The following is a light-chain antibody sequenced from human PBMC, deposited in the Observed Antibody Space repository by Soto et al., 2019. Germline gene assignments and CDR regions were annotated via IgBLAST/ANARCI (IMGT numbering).Light chain of an antibody. CDR2: DVS. CDR3: QQYGSSPIT. Sequence: EIVLTQSPATLSLSPGERATLSCRASQSVSSYLAWYQQKPGQAPRLLMYDVSNRATGIPASFSGSGSETDFSLTINRLEPEDFAVYYCQQYGSSPITFGQGTRLEIK. J-gene: IGKJ5*01. V-gene: IGKV3-20*01. CDR1: QSVSSY.